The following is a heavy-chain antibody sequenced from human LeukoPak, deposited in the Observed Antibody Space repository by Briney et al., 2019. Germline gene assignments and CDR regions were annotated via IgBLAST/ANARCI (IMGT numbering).Heavy chain of an antibody. CDR1: GGSISSYY. Sequence: TTSETLSLTCTVSGGSISSYYWGWIRQPPGKGLEWIGSIYYSGSTYYNPSLKSRVTISVDTSKNQFSLKLSSVTAADTAVYYCAREPRSYERGDYWGQGTLVTVSS. V-gene: IGHV4-39*07. J-gene: IGHJ4*02. CDR2: IYYSGST. CDR3: AREPRSYERGDY. D-gene: IGHD3-3*01.